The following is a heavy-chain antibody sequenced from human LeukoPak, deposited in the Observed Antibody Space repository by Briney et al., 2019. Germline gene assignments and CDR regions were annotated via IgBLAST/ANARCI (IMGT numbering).Heavy chain of an antibody. CDR1: GGSISSGSYY. J-gene: IGHJ6*02. Sequence: PSQTLSLTCTVSGGSISSGSYYWSWIRQPAGKGLEWIGRIYTSGSTNYNPSLKSRVTISVDTSKNQFSLKLSSVTAADTAVYYCASSPAYSSSWGSPYYYYGMDVWGQGTTVTVSS. V-gene: IGHV4-61*02. D-gene: IGHD6-13*01. CDR3: ASSPAYSSSWGSPYYYYGMDV. CDR2: IYTSGST.